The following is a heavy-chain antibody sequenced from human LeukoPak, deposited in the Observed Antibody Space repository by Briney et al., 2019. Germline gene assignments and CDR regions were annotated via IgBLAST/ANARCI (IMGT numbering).Heavy chain of an antibody. Sequence: GASVKVSCKASGYSFADYYMHWVRQAPGQGLEWMGWIKPNSGGTRSAQKFQGRVTITRNTSISTAYMELSSLRSEDTAVYYCARGYYDILTGYPPVSCFDYWGQGTLVTVSS. D-gene: IGHD3-9*01. J-gene: IGHJ4*02. CDR3: ARGYYDILTGYPPVSCFDY. CDR2: IKPNSGGT. CDR1: GYSFADYY. V-gene: IGHV1-2*02.